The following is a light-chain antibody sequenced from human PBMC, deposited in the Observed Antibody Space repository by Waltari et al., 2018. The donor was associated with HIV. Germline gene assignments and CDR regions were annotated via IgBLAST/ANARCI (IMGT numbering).Light chain of an antibody. CDR3: LTYVSKTSTWQ. CDR1: DIDIGTYNL. CDR2: DVS. J-gene: IGLJ3*02. Sequence: QSALTQPASVSGNPGQSVTITCTGTDIDIGTYNLVSWFQQHPGKAPKPLIYDVSKRPSGVSSRFSGSKSGYFSSLTISGLLTEDESSYYCLTYVSKTSTWQFGGGTYLTV. V-gene: IGLV2-23*02.